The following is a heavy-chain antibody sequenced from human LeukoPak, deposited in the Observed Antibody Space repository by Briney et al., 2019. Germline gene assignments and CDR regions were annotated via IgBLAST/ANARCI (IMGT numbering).Heavy chain of an antibody. V-gene: IGHV4-39*02. D-gene: IGHD3-22*01. Sequence: SETLSLTCTVSGGSISSSSYYWGWIRQPPGKGLEWIGSIYYSGSTYYNPSLKSRVTISVDTSKNQFSLKLSSVTAADTAVYYCARDWTTMIVVPYSAFDIWGQGTMVTVSS. CDR3: ARDWTTMIVVPYSAFDI. CDR1: GGSISSSSYY. J-gene: IGHJ3*02. CDR2: IYYSGST.